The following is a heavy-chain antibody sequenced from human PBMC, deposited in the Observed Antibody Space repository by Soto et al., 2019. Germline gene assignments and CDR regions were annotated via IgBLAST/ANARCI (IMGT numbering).Heavy chain of an antibody. Sequence: QVQLVESGGGVVQPGTSLRLSCAASGFRFKSFVMHWVPQAPGKGLEWVAFTSYDGNNKDYGDSVKGRFTVSRDNSQNTLHLQMDFLRPEDTALYYCARWGTTGGFDLWGQGTLVSVSS. CDR2: TSYDGNNK. V-gene: IGHV3-30*19. D-gene: IGHD3-16*01. CDR3: ARWGTTGGFDL. CDR1: GFRFKSFV. J-gene: IGHJ4*02.